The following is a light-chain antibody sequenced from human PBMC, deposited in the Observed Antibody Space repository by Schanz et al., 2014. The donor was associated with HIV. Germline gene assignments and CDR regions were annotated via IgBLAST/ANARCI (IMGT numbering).Light chain of an antibody. J-gene: IGLJ2*01. CDR2: DVT. CDR3: QSFDSSLSVL. V-gene: IGLV2-14*02. Sequence: QSALTQPASVSGSPGQSITISCTGTSSDVGSYNLVSWYQHHPGKAPRLMIYDVTMRPSGVPDRFSGFKSGDTASLTVSGLQPDDEADYYCQSFDSSLSVLFGGGTKLTVL. CDR1: SSDVGSYNL.